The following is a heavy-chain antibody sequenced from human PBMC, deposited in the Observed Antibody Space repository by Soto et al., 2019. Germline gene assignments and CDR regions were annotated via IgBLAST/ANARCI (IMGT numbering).Heavy chain of an antibody. CDR1: GFTFSSYW. J-gene: IGHJ6*03. V-gene: IGHV3-7*01. CDR2: IKQDGSEK. CDR3: AREFIAVAGTYYYYYYYMDV. D-gene: IGHD6-19*01. Sequence: GGSLRLSCAASGFTFSSYWMSWVRQAPGKGLEWVANIKQDGSEKYYVDSVKGRFTISRDNAKNSLYLQMNSLRAEDTAVYYCAREFIAVAGTYYYYYYYMDVWGKGTTVTVSS.